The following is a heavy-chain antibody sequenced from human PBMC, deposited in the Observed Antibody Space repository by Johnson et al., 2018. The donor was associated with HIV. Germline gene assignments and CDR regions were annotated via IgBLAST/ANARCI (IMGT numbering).Heavy chain of an antibody. D-gene: IGHD6-13*01. CDR1: GFTFRSYG. J-gene: IGHJ3*02. V-gene: IGHV3-30*02. CDR2: IRYDGSNK. Sequence: QVQLVESGGGVVQPGGSLRLSCAASGFTFRSYGMHWVRQAQGKGLEWVAFIRYDGSNKYSADSVTCRFTISRDNSKNTLYLQMNSLRAEDTAVYYCAKDQWGSSWTNDAFEIWGQGTMVTVSS. CDR3: AKDQWGSSWTNDAFEI.